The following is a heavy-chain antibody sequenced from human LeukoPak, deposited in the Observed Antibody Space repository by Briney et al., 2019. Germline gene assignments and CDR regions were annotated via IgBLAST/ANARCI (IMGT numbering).Heavy chain of an antibody. J-gene: IGHJ4*02. Sequence: SETLSLTCTVSGGSISSSSYYWGWIRQPPGKWLEWTGSSYYSGSTYYNPSLKSRVPISVDTSKNQFSLKLSSVTAADTAVYYCASFYDSSGYYYGPIFDYWGQGTLVTVSS. CDR1: GGSISSSSYY. D-gene: IGHD3-22*01. V-gene: IGHV4-39*07. CDR3: ASFYDSSGYYYGPIFDY. CDR2: SYYSGST.